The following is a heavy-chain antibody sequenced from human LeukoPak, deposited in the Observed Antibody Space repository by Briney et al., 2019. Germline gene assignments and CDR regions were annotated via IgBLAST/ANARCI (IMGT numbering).Heavy chain of an antibody. D-gene: IGHD2-21*02. V-gene: IGHV3-21*01. Sequence: SGGSLRLSCAASGFTFSVYSMNWVRQAPGKGLEWVLSISTSSSYIYYADSVKGRFTISRDNARNSLYLQMNSLRAEDTAVYYCARDRYCGGDCSSPSNWFDPWGQGTLVTVSS. CDR2: ISTSSSYI. CDR3: ARDRYCGGDCSSPSNWFDP. CDR1: GFTFSVYS. J-gene: IGHJ5*02.